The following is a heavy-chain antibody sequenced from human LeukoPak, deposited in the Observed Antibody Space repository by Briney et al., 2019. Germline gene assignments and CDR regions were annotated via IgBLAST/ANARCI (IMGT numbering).Heavy chain of an antibody. CDR1: GFTFSSYA. Sequence: GRSLRLSCAASGFTFSSYAMHWVRQAPGKGLEWVSVIYSAGSTYYADSVKGRFTISRDNSKNTLYLQMNSLRVEDTAVYYCARDYSWDAFDIWGQGTMVTVSS. CDR3: ARDYSWDAFDI. CDR2: IYSAGST. J-gene: IGHJ3*02. V-gene: IGHV3-66*01. D-gene: IGHD2-15*01.